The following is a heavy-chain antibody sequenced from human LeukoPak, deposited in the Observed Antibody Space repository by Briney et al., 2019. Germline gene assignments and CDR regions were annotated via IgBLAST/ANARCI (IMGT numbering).Heavy chain of an antibody. CDR1: GFTFSDYC. D-gene: IGHD3-16*01. V-gene: IGHV3-11*01. CDR3: ARGLSGNNWFDP. CDR2: ISSSGSTI. Sequence: GGSLRLSCAASGFTFSDYCISWIRQAPGEGLEWVSYISSSGSTIYYADSVKGRFTISRDNAKNLLYLQMNSLRAEDTAVYYCARGLSGNNWFDPWGQGTLVTVSS. J-gene: IGHJ5*02.